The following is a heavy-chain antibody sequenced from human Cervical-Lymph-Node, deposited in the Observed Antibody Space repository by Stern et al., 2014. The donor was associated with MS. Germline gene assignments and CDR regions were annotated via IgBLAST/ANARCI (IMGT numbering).Heavy chain of an antibody. CDR3: VRSPKVYNYGHFDY. CDR1: GFSLNTSGLR. D-gene: IGHD3-10*01. Sequence: VKLLESGPALVKPTETLTLTCSFSGFSLNTSGLRVSWIRQPPGKALQWLARIYWDGDKFYSPSLTTRLNISTGTFQNVGDRTLANVDPVDTATYYCVRSPKVYNYGHFDYWGLGTLVPVSS. J-gene: IGHJ4*02. V-gene: IGHV2-70*04. CDR2: IYWDGDK.